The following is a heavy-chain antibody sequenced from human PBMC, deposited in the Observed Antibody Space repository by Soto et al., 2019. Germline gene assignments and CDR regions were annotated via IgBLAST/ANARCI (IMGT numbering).Heavy chain of an antibody. D-gene: IGHD2-2*01. CDR3: AREEGYCSRTSCYRRAFDT. Sequence: EVQLVESGGDLVQPGGSLRLSCAASGFTFSGHWMHWVRQVPGQGLEWVSRINTDGGSSAYADSVKGRFTISRDNAKNTLYLQMNGLRGEDTAVYYCAREEGYCSRTSCYRRAFDTWGQGTTVTVSS. J-gene: IGHJ3*02. CDR1: GFTFSGHW. CDR2: INTDGGSS. V-gene: IGHV3-74*03.